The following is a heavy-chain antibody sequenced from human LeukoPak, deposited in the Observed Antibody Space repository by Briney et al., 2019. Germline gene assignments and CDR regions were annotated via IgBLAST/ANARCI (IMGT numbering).Heavy chain of an antibody. CDR3: ARDRSYSGAFDY. D-gene: IGHD1-26*01. J-gene: IGHJ4*02. CDR1: GYTFTRYY. Sequence: ASVKVSCKASGYTFTRYYMHWMRQAPGQGLEWMGIINPSGGSTSYAQKFQGRVTMTRDMSTSTVYMELSSLRSEDTAVYYCARDRSYSGAFDYWGQGTLVTVSS. V-gene: IGHV1-46*01. CDR2: INPSGGST.